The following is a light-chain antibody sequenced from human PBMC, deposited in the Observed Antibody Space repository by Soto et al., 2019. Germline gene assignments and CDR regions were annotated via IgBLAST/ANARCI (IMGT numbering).Light chain of an antibody. V-gene: IGKV1-6*01. CDR3: LQDHDDSWT. CDR1: RDIGGD. CDR2: AAS. Sequence: ATQMTQSPSSLSASVGDRITITCRASRDIGGDLSWYQQKPGKAPTLLIYAASNLQSGVPSRFRGSRSGTEFTLPVSSLQPEDFATYYCLQDHDDSWTFGQGTKV. J-gene: IGKJ1*01.